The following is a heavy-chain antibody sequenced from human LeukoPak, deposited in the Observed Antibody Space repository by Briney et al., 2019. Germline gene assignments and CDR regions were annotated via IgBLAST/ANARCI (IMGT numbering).Heavy chain of an antibody. D-gene: IGHD3-22*01. J-gene: IGHJ4*02. CDR2: ISAHNGNT. CDR1: GYTFTSYG. Sequence: ASVKVSCKASGYTFTSYGISWVRQAPGQGLEWMGWISAHNGNTNYAQKLLGRVTMTTDTSTSTAYMELRSLRSDDTAVYYCARDSGRWYYDTSGVWGYYFEYWGQGTLVSVSS. CDR3: ARDSGRWYYDTSGVWGYYFEY. V-gene: IGHV1-18*01.